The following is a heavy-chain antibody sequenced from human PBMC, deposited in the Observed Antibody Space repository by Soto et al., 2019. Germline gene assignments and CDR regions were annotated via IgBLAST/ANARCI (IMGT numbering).Heavy chain of an antibody. CDR1: GFTFNNYG. V-gene: IGHV3-33*01. Sequence: QVQLVESGGGVVQPGRALRLSCAASGFTFNNYGMHWVRQAPGKGLEWLAVIWNDGSNNYYANSVKGRFTISRDNSKNTPYLQMRSLRAEDKAVYYCARRQIPPPTRGAANARGGMDVWGQGTTVTVSS. J-gene: IGHJ6*02. CDR2: IWNDGSNN. CDR3: ARRQIPPPTRGAANARGGMDV. D-gene: IGHD6-13*01.